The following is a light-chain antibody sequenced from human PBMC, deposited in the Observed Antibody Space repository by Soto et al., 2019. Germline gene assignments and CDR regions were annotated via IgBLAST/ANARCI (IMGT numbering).Light chain of an antibody. CDR2: DVT. J-gene: IGLJ2*01. V-gene: IGLV2-14*01. CDR3: NSYTRSASVI. Sequence: QSVLTQPASVSGSPGQSITISCTGTSSDIGGYNYISWYQQYPGKAPKLMIYDVTTRPPGVSNRFSGSKSGNTASLTISGLQAEDEADYYCNSYTRSASVIFGGGTKVTVL. CDR1: SSDIGGYNY.